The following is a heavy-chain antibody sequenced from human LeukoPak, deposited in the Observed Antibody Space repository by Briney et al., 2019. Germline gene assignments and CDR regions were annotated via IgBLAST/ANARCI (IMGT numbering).Heavy chain of an antibody. CDR1: GGSISSYY. Sequence: SETLSLTCTVSGGSISSYYWSWIRQPPGKGLEWIGYIYYSGSTNYNPSLKSRVTISVDTSKNQFSLKLSSVTAADTAVYYCARVRSDYYGSGSYLFDYWGQGTLVTVSS. V-gene: IGHV4-59*01. D-gene: IGHD3-10*01. J-gene: IGHJ4*02. CDR2: IYYSGST. CDR3: ARVRSDYYGSGSYLFDY.